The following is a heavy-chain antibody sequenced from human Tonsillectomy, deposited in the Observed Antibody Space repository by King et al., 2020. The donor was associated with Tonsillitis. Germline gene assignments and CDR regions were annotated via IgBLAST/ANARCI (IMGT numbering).Heavy chain of an antibody. D-gene: IGHD3-10*01. CDR2: IWYDGSTK. CDR3: AGATYYYGSGSYYNPDAFDI. Sequence: QVQLVESGGGVVQPGRSLRLSCAASGFTLSSYGMHWVRQAPGKGLEWVAVIWYDGSTKDDADSVKGRFTISRDNSKNTLNLQMNSLRAEDTAVYYCAGATYYYGSGSYYNPDAFDIWGQGQMVTVSS. CDR1: GFTLSSYG. J-gene: IGHJ3*02. V-gene: IGHV3-33*08.